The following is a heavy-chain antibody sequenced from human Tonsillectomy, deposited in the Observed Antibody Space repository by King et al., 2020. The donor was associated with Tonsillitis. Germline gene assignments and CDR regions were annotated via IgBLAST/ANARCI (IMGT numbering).Heavy chain of an antibody. V-gene: IGHV3-7*01. D-gene: IGHD5-12*01. Sequence: DVQLVESGGGLVQPGGSLRLSCAASGFTFSSYWMSWVRQAPRKGLEWVANIKQEGSGKNYVDSVKGRFTISRDNAKNSLYLQMNSLRAEDTAVYYCARGRGYSGYNPFWGQGTLVTVSS. J-gene: IGHJ4*02. CDR2: IKQEGSGK. CDR3: ARGRGYSGYNPF. CDR1: GFTFSSYW.